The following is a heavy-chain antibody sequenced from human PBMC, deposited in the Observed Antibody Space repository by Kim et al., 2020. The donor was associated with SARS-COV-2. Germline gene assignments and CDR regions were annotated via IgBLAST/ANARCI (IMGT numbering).Heavy chain of an antibody. V-gene: IGHV4-39*01. CDR1: GAYITRSTYY. D-gene: IGHD3-10*01. CDR3: ANDAGRYYSEGFDY. Sequence: SETLSLTCTVSGAYITRSTYYWAWIRQIPGKGMEWIGSIYYNGKTHYSPSLKSRVTIFLDKSKNQCSLTMSAVTAADTSMYYCANDAGRYYSEGFDYWGQGIRVTVSS. CDR2: IYYNGKT. J-gene: IGHJ4*02.